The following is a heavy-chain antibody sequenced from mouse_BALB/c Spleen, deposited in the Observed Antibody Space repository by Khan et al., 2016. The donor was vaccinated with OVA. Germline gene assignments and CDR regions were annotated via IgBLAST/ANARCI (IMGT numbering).Heavy chain of an antibody. V-gene: IGHV1-18*01. D-gene: IGHD3-3*01. CDR3: ARDAGRY. J-gene: IGHJ4*01. CDR2: INPKHGNT. CDR1: GYTFPEYT. Sequence: EVQLQESGPELVKPGASVKISCKTSGYTFPEYTVHWVKQSLGKSLDWIGVINPKHGNTAYNQKFKGKATLTVDKSSSTAYMEFRSLTSEDSAVYYCARDAGRYWGQGASVTVAS.